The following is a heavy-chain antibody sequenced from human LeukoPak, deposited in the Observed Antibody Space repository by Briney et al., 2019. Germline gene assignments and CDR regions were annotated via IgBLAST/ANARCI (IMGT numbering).Heavy chain of an antibody. D-gene: IGHD6-6*01. CDR2: IIPIFGTA. Sequence: SVKVSCKASGGTYSSYAISWVRQAPGQALEWMGRIIPIFGTANYAQKFQGRVTITTDESTSTAYMELSSLRSEDTAVYYCAREYSSSYYFDYWGQGTLVTVSS. CDR1: GGTYSSYA. J-gene: IGHJ4*02. CDR3: AREYSSSYYFDY. V-gene: IGHV1-69*05.